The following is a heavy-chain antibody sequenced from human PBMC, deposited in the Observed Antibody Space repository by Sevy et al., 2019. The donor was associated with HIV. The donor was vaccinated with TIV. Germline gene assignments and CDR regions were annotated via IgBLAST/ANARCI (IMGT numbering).Heavy chain of an antibody. CDR2: VSHSGNT. CDR3: ERLRWDLVVVPGATPGCYFDY. J-gene: IGHJ4*02. Sequence: SETLSLTCTVSGDSINTYYWSWIRQPPGKGLEWIGYVSHSGNTNYNPSLKNRVSMSLDTSRNQFSLNVKFVTAADTDVYYCERLRWDLVVVPGATPGCYFDYWGQGTMVTVSS. CDR1: GDSINTYY. D-gene: IGHD2-2*01. V-gene: IGHV4-59*08.